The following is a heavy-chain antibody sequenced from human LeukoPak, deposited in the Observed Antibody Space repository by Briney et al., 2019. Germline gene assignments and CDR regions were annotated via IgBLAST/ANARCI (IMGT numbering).Heavy chain of an antibody. J-gene: IGHJ4*02. D-gene: IGHD3-22*01. Sequence: PGGSLRLSCAASGFTFNNYGMHWVRQAPGKGLEWVSTIYTGGNTYYAASVKGRFTISRDFSKNTVFLHMNSLRAEDTAMYYCARGDDSGYYDYFDYWGQGALVTVSS. CDR1: GFTFNNYG. CDR2: IYTGGNT. V-gene: IGHV3-53*01. CDR3: ARGDDSGYYDYFDY.